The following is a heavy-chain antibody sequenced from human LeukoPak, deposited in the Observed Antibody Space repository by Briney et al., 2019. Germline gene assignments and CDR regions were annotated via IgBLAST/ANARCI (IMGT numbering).Heavy chain of an antibody. Sequence: PSETLSLTCTVSGGSISTGREYWSWIRQPPGKGLEWIGGISHSGSTNYNSSLKSRVTMSVDTYQFSLKLTSVTAADTAVYYCARGDLYGSGSYGYFDYWGQGTLVTVSS. CDR3: ARGDLYGSGSYGYFDY. J-gene: IGHJ4*02. CDR1: GGSISTGREY. D-gene: IGHD3-10*01. V-gene: IGHV4-39*07. CDR2: ISHSGST.